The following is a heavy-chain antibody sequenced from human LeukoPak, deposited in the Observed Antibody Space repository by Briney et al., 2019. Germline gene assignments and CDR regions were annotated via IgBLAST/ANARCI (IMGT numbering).Heavy chain of an antibody. CDR3: ARAPWYCSGGSCYEFGY. CDR2: ISSSGSTI. CDR1: GFTFSSYE. Sequence: GGSLRLSCAASGFTFSSYEMNWVRQAPGKGLEWVSYISSSGSTIYYADSVKGRFTISRDNAKSSLYLQMNSLRAEDTALYYCARAPWYCSGGSCYEFGYWGQGTLVTVSS. D-gene: IGHD2-15*01. V-gene: IGHV3-48*03. J-gene: IGHJ4*02.